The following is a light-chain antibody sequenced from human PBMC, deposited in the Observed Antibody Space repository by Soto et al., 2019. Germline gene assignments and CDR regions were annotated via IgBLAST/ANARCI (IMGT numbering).Light chain of an antibody. J-gene: IGKJ1*01. Sequence: EIVMTQSPATLSVSPGERATLSCRASQSVGSDLAWYQQKPGQAPRLLIYGVSSRASGIPDRVFGSGSGTDFTLTINRLEPEELAVDDCQQYANSPITFGQGTEVDIK. CDR3: QQYANSPIT. V-gene: IGKV3-20*01. CDR2: GVS. CDR1: QSVGSD.